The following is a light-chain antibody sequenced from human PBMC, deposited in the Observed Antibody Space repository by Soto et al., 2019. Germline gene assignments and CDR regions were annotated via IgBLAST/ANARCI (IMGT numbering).Light chain of an antibody. Sequence: QSVLTQPPSVSGAPGQTVTISCTGSSSNIGAGYDVHWYQQLPGTAPKLLIYGNSNRPSGVPDRFSGSKSGTSASLAITGLQAEDEADYYCQSYASSLNVVFGGGTKLTVL. V-gene: IGLV1-40*01. CDR3: QSYASSLNVV. CDR2: GNS. J-gene: IGLJ2*01. CDR1: SSNIGAGYD.